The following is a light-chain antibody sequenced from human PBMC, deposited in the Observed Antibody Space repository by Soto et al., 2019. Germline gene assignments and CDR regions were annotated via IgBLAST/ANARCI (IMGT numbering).Light chain of an antibody. J-gene: IGKJ1*01. CDR1: QSVGSN. CDR2: GSS. CDR3: QQYNNWPPLT. Sequence: EILLTQSPATLPVSPGERATLSCRASQSVGSNLAWFQQKPGQAHRLLIYGSSTRATGIPARFSGSGSGTEVTRTIRSLHSEDFAVYYCQQYNNWPPLTCGQGTKVDIK. V-gene: IGKV3-15*01.